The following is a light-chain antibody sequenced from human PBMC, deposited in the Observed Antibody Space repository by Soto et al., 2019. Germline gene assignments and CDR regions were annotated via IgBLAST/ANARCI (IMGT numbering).Light chain of an antibody. CDR1: QSVSSN. Sequence: EIVMTQSPATLSASPGERATLSCRASQSVSSNLAWYQQKPGQAPRLLIYGATTRATDIPARFSGSGSGTELTLTISSLQSEDFVVYHRQPKNTWPPDTSVGGTKVDSK. V-gene: IGKV3-15*01. CDR3: QPKNTWPPDT. CDR2: GAT. J-gene: IGKJ4*02.